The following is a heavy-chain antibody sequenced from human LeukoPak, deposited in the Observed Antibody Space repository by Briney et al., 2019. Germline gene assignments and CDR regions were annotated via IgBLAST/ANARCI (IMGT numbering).Heavy chain of an antibody. CDR1: GGSISSYY. CDR2: IYYSGST. J-gene: IGHJ6*02. D-gene: IGHD3-3*01. V-gene: IGHV4-59*01. CDR3: ARTYDFWSGHYYYGMDV. Sequence: SETLSLTCTVSGGSISSYYWSWIRQPPGKGLEWMGDIYYSGSTNYNPSLKSRVTISVDTPKNQFSLKLSSVTAADTAVYYCARTYDFWSGHYYYGMDVWGQGTTVTVSS.